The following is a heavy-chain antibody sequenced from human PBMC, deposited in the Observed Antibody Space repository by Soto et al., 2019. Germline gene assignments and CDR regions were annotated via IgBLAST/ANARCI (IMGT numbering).Heavy chain of an antibody. J-gene: IGHJ4*02. D-gene: IGHD5-12*01. CDR1: GFTFSSYA. V-gene: IGHV3-23*01. CDR3: AKDRNAATMRGYFDY. CDR2: ISSGGVTT. Sequence: TGGSLRLSCAASGFTFSSYAMSWVRRAPGKGLEWVSAISSGGVTTYYADSVKGRFTIFRDSSKNTLYLQMNSLRAEDTAVYYCAKDRNAATMRGYFDYWGQGALVTVSS.